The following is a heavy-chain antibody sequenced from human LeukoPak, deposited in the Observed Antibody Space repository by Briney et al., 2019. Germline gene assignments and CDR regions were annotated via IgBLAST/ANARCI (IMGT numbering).Heavy chain of an antibody. CDR1: GFTFSSYS. D-gene: IGHD5-18*01. Sequence: GGSLRLSCAASGFTFSSYSMNWVRQAPGKGLEWVSSISSSSSYIYYADSVKGRFTISRDNAKNSLYLQMNSLRAEDTAVYYCARMDTAMVQGIDYWGQGTLVTASS. J-gene: IGHJ4*02. CDR3: ARMDTAMVQGIDY. CDR2: ISSSSSYI. V-gene: IGHV3-21*01.